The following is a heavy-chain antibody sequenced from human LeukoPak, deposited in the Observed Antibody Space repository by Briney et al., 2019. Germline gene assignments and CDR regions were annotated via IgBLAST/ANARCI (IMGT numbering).Heavy chain of an antibody. Sequence: SETLSLTCTVSGGSISSYYWSWIRQPPGKGLEWIGYIYYSGSTNYNPSLKSRVTISVDTSKNQFSLKLSSVTAADTAVYYCARGSAGLGYCTNGVCYEPPFGYWGQGTLVTVSS. CDR1: GGSISSYY. D-gene: IGHD2-8*01. CDR2: IYYSGST. V-gene: IGHV4-59*12. CDR3: ARGSAGLGYCTNGVCYEPPFGY. J-gene: IGHJ4*02.